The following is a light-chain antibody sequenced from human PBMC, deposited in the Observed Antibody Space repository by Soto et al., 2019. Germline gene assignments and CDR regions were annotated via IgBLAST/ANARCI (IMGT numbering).Light chain of an antibody. CDR3: QQYNSWPLT. Sequence: DLQPTQCPSALYGHSVDRGSRRCRASQSIGRKLDWYQQKPGKAPKLLIYATSSLQTGVPSRFSGSRSGTEFTLTISSLQSEDFAAYYCQQYNSWPLTFGQGTKVDIK. V-gene: IGKV1-17*01. CDR1: QSIGRK. J-gene: IGKJ1*01. CDR2: ATS.